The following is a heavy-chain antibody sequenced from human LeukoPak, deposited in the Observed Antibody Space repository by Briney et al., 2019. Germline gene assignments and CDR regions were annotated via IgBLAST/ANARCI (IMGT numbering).Heavy chain of an antibody. D-gene: IGHD4-11*01. CDR2: ISSSSNYI. V-gene: IGHV3-21*01. CDR1: GFTFSSYS. Sequence: PGGSLRLSCAASGFTFSSYSINWVRQAPGKGLEWVSSISSSSNYIYYADSVKGRFTISRDNAKNSLYLQMNSLRAEDTAVYYCARGPIPTAAYYMDVWGKGTTVTVSS. CDR3: ARGPIPTAAYYMDV. J-gene: IGHJ6*03.